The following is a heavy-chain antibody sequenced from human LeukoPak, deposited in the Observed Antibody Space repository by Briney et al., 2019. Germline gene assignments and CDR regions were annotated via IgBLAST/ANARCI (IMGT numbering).Heavy chain of an antibody. J-gene: IGHJ4*02. CDR1: GYTFTSYG. D-gene: IGHD3-22*01. CDR2: ISAYNGNT. V-gene: IGHV1-18*01. Sequence: ASVKVSCKASGYTFTSYGISWVRQAPGQGLEWMGWISAYNGNTNYAQKLQGRVTMTTDTSTSTAYMELRSLRSDDTAVYYCARSPITMIVVVIDYWGQGTLVTVSS. CDR3: ARSPITMIVVVIDY.